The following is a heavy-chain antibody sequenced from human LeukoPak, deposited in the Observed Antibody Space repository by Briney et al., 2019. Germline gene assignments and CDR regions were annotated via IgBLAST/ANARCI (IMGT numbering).Heavy chain of an antibody. CDR1: GFTFSTYE. D-gene: IGHD3-16*02. J-gene: IGHJ3*02. CDR2: ISGSGSSI. V-gene: IGHV3-48*03. Sequence: GGSLRLSCTASGFTFSTYEMNRVRQAPGKGLEWISYISGSGSSIFYADSLQGRFIVSRDNAKNSVYLQMNSLRAEDTAVYYCAREGGFGYDDAFDTWGHGTTVTVSS. CDR3: AREGGFGYDDAFDT.